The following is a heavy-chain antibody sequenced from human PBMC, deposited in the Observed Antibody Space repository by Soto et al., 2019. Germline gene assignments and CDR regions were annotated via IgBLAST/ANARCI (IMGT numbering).Heavy chain of an antibody. CDR1: GGSISSGGYY. V-gene: IGHV4-31*03. D-gene: IGHD5-18*01. CDR2: IYYSGST. Sequence: SSETLSLTCTVSGGSISSGGYYWSWIRQHPGKGLEWIGYIYYSGSTYYNPSLKSRVTISVDTSKNQFSLKLSSVTAADTAVYYCARSGYGYFYYYGMDVWGQGTTVTVSS. J-gene: IGHJ6*02. CDR3: ARSGYGYFYYYGMDV.